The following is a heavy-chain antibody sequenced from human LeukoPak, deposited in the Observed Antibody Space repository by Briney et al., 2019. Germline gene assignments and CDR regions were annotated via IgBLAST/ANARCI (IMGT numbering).Heavy chain of an antibody. CDR3: TREDY. CDR1: GYTFTGNY. Sequence: ASVKVSCKASGYTFTGNYMHWVRQAPGQGLEWMGWVDPNSGATNYAQKFQGRLTMTRDTSISATYMELSRLRSDDTAVYYCTREDYWGQGTLVTVSS. J-gene: IGHJ4*02. V-gene: IGHV1-2*02. CDR2: VDPNSGAT.